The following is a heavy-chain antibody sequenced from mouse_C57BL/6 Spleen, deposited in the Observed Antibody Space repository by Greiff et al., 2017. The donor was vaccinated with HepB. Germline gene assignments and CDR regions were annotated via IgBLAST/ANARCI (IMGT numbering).Heavy chain of an antibody. CDR2: INPNYGTT. Sequence: VQLKESGPELVKPGASVKISCKASGYSFTDYSMNWVKQSNGKSLEWIGVINPNYGTTSYNQKFKGKATLTVDQSSSTAYMQLNSLTSEDSAVYYCARGGGYDYDGGAWFAYWGQGTLVTVSA. J-gene: IGHJ3*01. CDR1: GYSFTDYS. CDR3: ARGGGYDYDGGAWFAY. V-gene: IGHV1-39*01. D-gene: IGHD2-4*01.